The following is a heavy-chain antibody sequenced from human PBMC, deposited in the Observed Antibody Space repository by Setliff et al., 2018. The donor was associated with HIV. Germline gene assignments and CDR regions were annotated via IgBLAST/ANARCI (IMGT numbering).Heavy chain of an antibody. CDR3: ARGGEYYSDSGGIYYYMDV. D-gene: IGHD3-22*01. Sequence: GWSLRLSCAASGFTLSIYGMNWVRQGPGRGLEWVSYISSSGSTIFYADSVKGRFTISRDNAKNSLYLQMNSLRGEDTALYYCARGGEYYSDSGGIYYYMDVWGKGTTVTVSS. V-gene: IGHV3-48*01. CDR1: GFTLSIYG. J-gene: IGHJ6*03. CDR2: ISSSGSTI.